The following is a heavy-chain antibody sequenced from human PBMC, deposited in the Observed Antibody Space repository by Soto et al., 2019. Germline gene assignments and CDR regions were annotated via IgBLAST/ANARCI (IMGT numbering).Heavy chain of an antibody. CDR1: GFTFSSYG. CDR3: AKGDWNPLVYFDY. D-gene: IGHD1-1*01. J-gene: IGHJ4*02. CDR2: ISYDGSNK. V-gene: IGHV3-30*18. Sequence: QVQLVESGGGVVQPGRSLRLSCAASGFTFSSYGMHWVRQAPGKGLEWVAVISYDGSNKYYADSVKGRFTISRDNSKNTLYLQMNSLRAEDTAVYYCAKGDWNPLVYFDYWGQGTLVTVSS.